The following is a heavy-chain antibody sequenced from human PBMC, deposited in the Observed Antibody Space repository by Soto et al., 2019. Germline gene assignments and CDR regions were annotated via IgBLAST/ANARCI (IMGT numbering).Heavy chain of an antibody. V-gene: IGHV3-23*01. CDR2: VSGGGTST. CDR3: AKWGGYYAYYSEMDV. D-gene: IGHD1-26*01. CDR1: GFSFGGYA. J-gene: IGHJ6*02. Sequence: GGSLRLSCAGYGFSFGGYAMSWVRQAPGKGLEWISGVSGGGTSTYYAGSVKGRFTISRDSSVVYLQMNSLRADDTAVYYCAKWGGYYAYYSEMDVWGRGTTVTVSS.